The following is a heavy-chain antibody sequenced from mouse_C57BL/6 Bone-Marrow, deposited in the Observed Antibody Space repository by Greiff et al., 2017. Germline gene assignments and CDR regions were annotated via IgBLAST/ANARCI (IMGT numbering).Heavy chain of an antibody. CDR2: IDPSDSYT. D-gene: IGHD4-1*02. CDR3: AREGATGTDY. J-gene: IGHJ2*01. Sequence: VQLQQSGAELVMPGASVKLSCKASGYTFTSYWMHWVKQRPGQGLEWIGEIDPSDSYTNYNQKFKGKSTLTVDKSSSTAYIQLSSLTSEDSAVYYCAREGATGTDYWGQGTTLTVSS. CDR1: GYTFTSYW. V-gene: IGHV1-69*01.